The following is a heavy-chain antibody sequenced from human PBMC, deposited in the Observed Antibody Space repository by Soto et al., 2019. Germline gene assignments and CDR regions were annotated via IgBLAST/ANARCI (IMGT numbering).Heavy chain of an antibody. V-gene: IGHV3-23*01. J-gene: IGHJ6*03. CDR2: ISGSGGST. CDR1: GFTFRSYA. D-gene: IGHD4-17*01. CDR3: AKDDWEPTVSDHMDV. Sequence: PGGSLRLSCAASGFTFRSYAMSWVRQAPGKGLEWASAISGSGGSTYYADSVKGRFTISRDNSKNTLYLQMNSLRAEDTAVYYCAKDDWEPTVSDHMDVWGKGTTVTVSS.